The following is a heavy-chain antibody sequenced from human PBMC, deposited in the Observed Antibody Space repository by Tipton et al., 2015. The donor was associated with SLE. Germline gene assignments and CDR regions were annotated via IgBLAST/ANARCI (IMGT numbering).Heavy chain of an antibody. Sequence: LRLSCTVSGGSISSGGYYWSWIRQHPGKGLEWIGYIYYSGSTYYNPSLKSRVTISVDTSKNQFSLKLSSVTAADTAVYYCARGGDIAVAGTIDYWGQGTLVTVSS. CDR1: GGSISSGGYY. CDR2: IYYSGST. V-gene: IGHV4-31*03. CDR3: ARGGDIAVAGTIDY. D-gene: IGHD6-19*01. J-gene: IGHJ4*02.